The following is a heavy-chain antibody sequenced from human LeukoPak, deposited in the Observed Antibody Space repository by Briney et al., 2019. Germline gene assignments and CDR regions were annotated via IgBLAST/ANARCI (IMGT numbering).Heavy chain of an antibody. CDR1: GFTFSNYW. D-gene: IGHD6-13*01. J-gene: IGHJ4*02. CDR3: ARGVYEEDVNY. Sequence: GGSLRLTCAASGFTFSNYWMHWVRQAPGKGLVWVLRLSSDGRDPSYADSVQGRFTISRDNAKNTLYMQMNSLRAEDTAVYYCARGVYEEDVNYWGQGTLVTVSS. CDR2: LSSDGRDP. V-gene: IGHV3-74*01.